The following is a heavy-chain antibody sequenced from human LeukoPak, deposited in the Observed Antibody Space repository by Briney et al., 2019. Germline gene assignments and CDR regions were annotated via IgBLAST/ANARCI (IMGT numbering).Heavy chain of an antibody. CDR3: AREYYYGSGSYYGSYYYYGMDV. Sequence: GGSLRLSCAASGFTFSSYAMHWVRQAPGKGLEWVAVISYDGSNKYYAGSVKGRFTISRDNSKNTLYLQMNSLRAEDTAVYYCAREYYYGSGSYYGSYYYYGMDVWGKGTTVTVSS. CDR1: GFTFSSYA. CDR2: ISYDGSNK. J-gene: IGHJ6*04. D-gene: IGHD3-10*01. V-gene: IGHV3-30*04.